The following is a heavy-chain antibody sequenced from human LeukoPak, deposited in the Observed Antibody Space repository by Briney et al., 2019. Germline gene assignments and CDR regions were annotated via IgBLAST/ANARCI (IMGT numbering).Heavy chain of an antibody. J-gene: IGHJ4*02. D-gene: IGHD1-26*01. V-gene: IGHV1-2*02. CDR2: INLNNGGT. CDR3: ARSIVGATAFDY. Sequence: GASVKVSCKASEYAFTGYNMHWVRQAPGQGLEWMGWINLNNGGTNYAQKFQGRVTMTRDTSISTAYMELSSETSGDTAVYYCARSIVGATAFDYWGQGTLVTVSS. CDR1: EYAFTGYN.